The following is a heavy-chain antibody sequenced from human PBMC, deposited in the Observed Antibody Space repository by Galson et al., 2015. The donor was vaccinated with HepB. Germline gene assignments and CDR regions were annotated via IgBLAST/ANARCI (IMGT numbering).Heavy chain of an antibody. CDR3: VRDRRLWFGELLFRWFDP. D-gene: IGHD3-10*01. CDR2: ISTSGNIM. CDR1: GFTFSSFE. Sequence: SLRLSCAASGFTFSSFEMNWVRQAPGKGLEWISFISTSGNIMYYADSVKGRFTISRDNAKNSLYLQMNSLRAEDSALYYCVRDRRLWFGELLFRWFDPWGQGTLVTVSS. V-gene: IGHV3-48*03. J-gene: IGHJ5*02.